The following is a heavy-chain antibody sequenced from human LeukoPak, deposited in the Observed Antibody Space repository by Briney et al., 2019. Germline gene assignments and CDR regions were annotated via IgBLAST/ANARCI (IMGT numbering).Heavy chain of an antibody. V-gene: IGHV3-23*01. CDR1: GFTFSSYA. Sequence: PGGSLRLSCAASGFTFSSYAMSWVRQAPGKGLEWVSAISGSGGSTYYADSVKGRFTISRDNSKNTLYLQMNSLRAEDTAVYYCARDLKRRVPAAYYYYMDVWGKGTTVTVSS. CDR3: ARDLKRRVPAAYYYYMDV. CDR2: ISGSGGST. J-gene: IGHJ6*03. D-gene: IGHD2-2*01.